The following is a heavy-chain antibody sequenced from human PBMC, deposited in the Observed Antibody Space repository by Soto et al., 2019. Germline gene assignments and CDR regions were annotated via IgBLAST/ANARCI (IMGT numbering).Heavy chain of an antibody. Sequence: SETLSLTCAVSGGSISSSNWWGWVRQSPGKGLEWIATVYSNDKTYYNPSLLSRVTISVDRSKNQFSLKLSSVTAADTAVYYCARVPDRWGQGTLVTVSS. CDR2: VYSNDKT. CDR3: ARVPDR. J-gene: IGHJ5*02. V-gene: IGHV4-4*02. CDR1: GGSISSSNW. D-gene: IGHD2-2*01.